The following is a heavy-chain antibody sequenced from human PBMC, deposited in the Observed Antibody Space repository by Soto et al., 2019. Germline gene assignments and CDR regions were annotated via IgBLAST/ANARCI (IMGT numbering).Heavy chain of an antibody. Sequence: PGGSLRLSCAASGFTFSSYGMHWVRQAPGKGLEWVAVIWYDGSNKYYADSVKGRFTISRDNSKNTLYLQMNSLRAEDTAVYYCARDDLGIAVAGKGVNYGMDVWGQGTTVTVSS. CDR1: GFTFSSYG. J-gene: IGHJ6*02. V-gene: IGHV3-33*01. D-gene: IGHD6-19*01. CDR2: IWYDGSNK. CDR3: ARDDLGIAVAGKGVNYGMDV.